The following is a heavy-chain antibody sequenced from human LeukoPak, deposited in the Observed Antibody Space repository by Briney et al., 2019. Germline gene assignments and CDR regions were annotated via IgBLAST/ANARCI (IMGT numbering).Heavy chain of an antibody. Sequence: GGSLRLSCGASGFTFSNHWMHWVRQGPAKGLVWVSRINSDGSSTNYADSVKGRFTISRDNAKNTLYLQMNSLRAEDTGVYYCASSALGYCSSSSRYAGPDYWGQGTLVTVSS. CDR2: INSDGSST. J-gene: IGHJ4*02. CDR3: ASSALGYCSSSSRYAGPDY. D-gene: IGHD2-2*01. CDR1: GFTFSNHW. V-gene: IGHV3-74*01.